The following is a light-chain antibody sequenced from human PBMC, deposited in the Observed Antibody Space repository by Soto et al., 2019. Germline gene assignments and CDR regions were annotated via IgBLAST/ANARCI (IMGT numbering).Light chain of an antibody. J-gene: IGKJ1*01. CDR2: NAS. Sequence: EIVLTQSPGTLSLSPGERATLSCRASQRVSIYLAWYQQKPGQSPRLLIYNASNRATGIPARFSASGSGTDFTLTISRLEPEDFAVYYCQQYGTSSRTFGQGTKVDIK. CDR1: QRVSIY. V-gene: IGKV3-20*01. CDR3: QQYGTSSRT.